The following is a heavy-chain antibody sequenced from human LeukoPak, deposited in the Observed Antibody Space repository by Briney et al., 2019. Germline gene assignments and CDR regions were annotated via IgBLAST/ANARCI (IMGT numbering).Heavy chain of an antibody. V-gene: IGHV3-23*01. CDR3: ARDSSGRGATLDY. CDR2: ISGSGHNT. J-gene: IGHJ4*02. CDR1: GFTFSSYA. D-gene: IGHD1-26*01. Sequence: GGSLRLSCAASGFTFSSYAMSWVRQAPGKGLEWVSAISGSGHNTYYADSVKGRFTISRDNAKNSLYLQMNSLRAEDTAVYYCARDSSGRGATLDYWGQGTLVTVSS.